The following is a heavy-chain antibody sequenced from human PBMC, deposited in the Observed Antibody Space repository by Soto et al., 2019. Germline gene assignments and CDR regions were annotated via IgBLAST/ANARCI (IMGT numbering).Heavy chain of an antibody. Sequence: EVHLLESGGGLVQPGGSLRLSCAASGFTFSTYWMSWVRQAPGKVLEWVANIKQDGSEKYYVDSVKGRFTISRDNAKNSLYLQMNSLRAEDMAVYYCAKEILSDSSGYYLWGGYFDYWGQGTLVTVSS. CDR3: AKEILSDSSGYYLWGGYFDY. J-gene: IGHJ4*02. V-gene: IGHV3-7*04. CDR2: IKQDGSEK. D-gene: IGHD3-22*01. CDR1: GFTFSTYW.